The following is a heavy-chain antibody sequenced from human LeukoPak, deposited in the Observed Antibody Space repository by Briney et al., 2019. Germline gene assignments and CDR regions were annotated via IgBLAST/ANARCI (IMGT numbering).Heavy chain of an antibody. CDR2: INHSGST. V-gene: IGHV4-34*01. CDR1: GGSFSGYY. D-gene: IGHD3-16*02. CDR3: ARGRRVWGSYRLDY. Sequence: PSETLSLTCAVYGGSFSGYYWSWIRQPPGKGLEWIGEINHSGSTNYNPSLKSRVTISVDTSKNQFSLKLSSVTAADTAVYYCARGRRVWGSYRLDYWGQGTLVTASS. J-gene: IGHJ4*02.